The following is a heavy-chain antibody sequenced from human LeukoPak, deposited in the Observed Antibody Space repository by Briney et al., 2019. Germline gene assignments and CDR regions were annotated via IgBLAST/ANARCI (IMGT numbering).Heavy chain of an antibody. Sequence: SETLSLTCAVYGGSFSGYYWSWIRQPPGKGLEWIGETNHSGSTNYNPSLKGRVTILVDTSKNQFSLKLSSVTAADTAVYYCARGHSPVTTKVSYFQHWGQGTLVTVSS. V-gene: IGHV4-34*01. CDR2: TNHSGST. J-gene: IGHJ1*01. CDR3: ARGHSPVTTKVSYFQH. CDR1: GGSFSGYY. D-gene: IGHD4-17*01.